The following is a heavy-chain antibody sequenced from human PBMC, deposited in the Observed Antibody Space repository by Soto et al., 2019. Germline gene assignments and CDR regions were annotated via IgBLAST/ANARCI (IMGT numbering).Heavy chain of an antibody. CDR1: GFTFSNYA. Sequence: HPGGSLRLSCAASGFTFSNYAMSWVRQAPGKGLEWVAAINDNGDLTYLADSVKGRFTISRDNPKNTLYLQMNSLRAEDAAAYYCAKKYTDYWGQGTLVTVSS. CDR2: INDNGDLT. CDR3: AKKYTDY. V-gene: IGHV3-23*01. D-gene: IGHD2-2*02. J-gene: IGHJ4*02.